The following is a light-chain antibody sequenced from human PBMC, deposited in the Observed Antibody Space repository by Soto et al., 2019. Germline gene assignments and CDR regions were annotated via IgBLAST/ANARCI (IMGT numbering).Light chain of an antibody. V-gene: IGKV1-5*03. CDR2: KAS. CDR3: QQYNNYSPRT. Sequence: DIQMTQSPSTLSASVGDRVTITCRASQTSNWLAWYQQKPGKAPKRLIYKASSLESVVPSRFSGSGSGTEFTLTISSLQPDDFATYYCQQYNNYSPRTFGQGIKVEIK. J-gene: IGKJ1*01. CDR1: QTSNW.